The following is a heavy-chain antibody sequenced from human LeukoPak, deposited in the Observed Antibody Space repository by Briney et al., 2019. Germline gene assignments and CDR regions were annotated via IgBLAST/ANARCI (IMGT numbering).Heavy chain of an antibody. D-gene: IGHD4-17*01. CDR1: GYSFTSYW. Sequence: GESLKISCKGSGYSFTSYWIGWVRQMPGKGLEWMGIIYPGDSDTRYSPSFQGQVAVSADNSISTAYLQWSSLKASDTAMYYCARQMTTVTGGWFDPWGERTLGTVSS. CDR2: IYPGDSDT. J-gene: IGHJ5*02. V-gene: IGHV5-51*01. CDR3: ARQMTTVTGGWFDP.